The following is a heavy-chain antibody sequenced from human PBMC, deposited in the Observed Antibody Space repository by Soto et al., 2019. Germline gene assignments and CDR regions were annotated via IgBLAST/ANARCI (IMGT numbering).Heavy chain of an antibody. D-gene: IGHD6-13*01. CDR3: ARHVLAAAGQYEGYYYYMDV. CDR1: GGSISSSSYY. Sequence: SETLSLTCTVSGGSISSSSYYWGWIRQPPGKGLEWIGSIYYSGSTYYNPSLKSRVTISVDTSKNQFSLKLSSVTAADTAVYYCARHVLAAAGQYEGYYYYMDVWGKGTTVTVSS. J-gene: IGHJ6*03. CDR2: IYYSGST. V-gene: IGHV4-39*01.